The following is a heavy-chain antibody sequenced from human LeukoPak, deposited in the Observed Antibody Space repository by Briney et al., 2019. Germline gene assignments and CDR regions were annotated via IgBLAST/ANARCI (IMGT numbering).Heavy chain of an antibody. V-gene: IGHV3-23*01. Sequence: GGSLRLSCAASGFTFSSYAMSWVRQAPGKGLEWVSAISGSGGSTYYADSVKGRFTISRDNSKNMLYLQMNSLRAEDTAVYYCAKTYGSGSYYNSVGADRKLYFDYWGQGTLVTVSS. D-gene: IGHD3-10*01. CDR1: GFTFSSYA. J-gene: IGHJ4*02. CDR2: ISGSGGST. CDR3: AKTYGSGSYYNSVGADRKLYFDY.